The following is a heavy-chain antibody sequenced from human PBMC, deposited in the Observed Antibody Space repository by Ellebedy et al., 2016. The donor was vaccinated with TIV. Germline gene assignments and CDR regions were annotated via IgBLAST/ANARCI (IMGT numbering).Heavy chain of an antibody. CDR2: TKEYGSEK. V-gene: IGHV3-7*01. Sequence: GESLKISCAASGHPISNYWMSWVRQAPGKGLEWVANTKEYGSEKYYVDSVEGRFTISRDTAKNTLYLQMNSLRDEDTALYYCAGGGNWGQGTLVTVSS. D-gene: IGHD2-15*01. J-gene: IGHJ4*02. CDR3: AGGGN. CDR1: GHPISNYW.